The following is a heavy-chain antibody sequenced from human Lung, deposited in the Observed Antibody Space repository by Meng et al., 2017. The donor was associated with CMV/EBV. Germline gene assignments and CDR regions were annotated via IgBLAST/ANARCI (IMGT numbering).Heavy chain of an antibody. V-gene: IGHV5-51*01. CDR1: FSTYC. CDR3: AKGIYYNYWSAYYTGGPFDY. J-gene: IGHJ4*02. D-gene: IGHD3-3*01. CDR2: VYPGDSDA. Sequence: FSTYCIGWVRQVPGKGLNWVAIVYPGDSDARYGPSFQGQVTISADKSINTAYLQWSSLKASDTAMYYCAKGIYYNYWSAYYTGGPFDYWGQGTLVTVSS.